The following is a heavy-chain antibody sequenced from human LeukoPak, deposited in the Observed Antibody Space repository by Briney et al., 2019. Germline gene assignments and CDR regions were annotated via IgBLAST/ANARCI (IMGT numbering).Heavy chain of an antibody. CDR2: ISWNSGSI. J-gene: IGHJ4*02. CDR1: GFTFDDYA. CDR3: AKERYSSGWFSGFDY. D-gene: IGHD6-19*01. Sequence: GGSLRLSCAASGFTFDDYAMHWVRQAPGKGLEWVSGISWNSGSIGYADSVKGRFTISRGNAKNSLYLQMNSLRAEDTALYYCAKERYSSGWFSGFDYRGQGTLVTVSS. V-gene: IGHV3-9*01.